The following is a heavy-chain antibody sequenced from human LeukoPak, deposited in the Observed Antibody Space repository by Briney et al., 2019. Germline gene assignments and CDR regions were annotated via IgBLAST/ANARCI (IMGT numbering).Heavy chain of an antibody. Sequence: GASVKVSCKASGYTFTGYYKHWVRQAPGQGLEWMGWINPNSGGTNYAQKFQGRVTMTRDTSTSTVYMELSSLRSEDTAVYYCGLIGAAVPLDYWGQGTLVTVSS. CDR2: INPNSGGT. D-gene: IGHD6-13*01. CDR1: GYTFTGYY. V-gene: IGHV1-2*02. CDR3: GLIGAAVPLDY. J-gene: IGHJ4*02.